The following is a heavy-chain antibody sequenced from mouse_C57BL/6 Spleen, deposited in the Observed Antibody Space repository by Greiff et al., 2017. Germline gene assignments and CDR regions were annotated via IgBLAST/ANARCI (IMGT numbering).Heavy chain of an antibody. CDR2: IYPGSGNT. Sequence: VKLQESGPELVKPGASVKISCKASGYSFTSYYIHWVKQRPGQGLEWIGWIYPGSGNTKYNEKFKGKATLTADTSSSTAYMQLSSLTSEDSAVYYCARDEDYYGSSYGYWGQGTTLTVSS. D-gene: IGHD1-1*01. CDR3: ARDEDYYGSSYGY. J-gene: IGHJ2*01. V-gene: IGHV1-66*01. CDR1: GYSFTSYY.